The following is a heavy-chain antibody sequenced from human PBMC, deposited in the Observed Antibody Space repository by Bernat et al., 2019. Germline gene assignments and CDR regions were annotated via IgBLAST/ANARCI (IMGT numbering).Heavy chain of an antibody. Sequence: QVQLVESGGGVVQPGRSLRLSCAASGFTFSHYAMHWVRQAPGKGLEWVAVISYDGSGKYYADSVKGRFSISRDNSKNTLYLQVNSLRGEDTAVYYCARTSNAQWRDLPQGVWGQGTLVTVSS. J-gene: IGHJ4*02. CDR2: ISYDGSGK. CDR1: GFTFSHYA. V-gene: IGHV3-30*01. CDR3: ARTSNAQWRDLPQGV. D-gene: IGHD6-19*01.